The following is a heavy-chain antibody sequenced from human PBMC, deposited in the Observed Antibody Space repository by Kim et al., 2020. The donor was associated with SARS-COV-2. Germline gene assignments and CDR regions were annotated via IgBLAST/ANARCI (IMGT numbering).Heavy chain of an antibody. V-gene: IGHV3-48*02. CDR1: GFTFSSYS. J-gene: IGHJ6*02. Sequence: GGSLRLSCAASGFTFSSYSMNWVRQAPGKGLEWVSYISSSSSTIYYADSVKGRFTISRDNAKNSLYLQMNSLRDEDTAVYYCARERSRNYGIPFQDYGMDVWGQGTTVTVSS. D-gene: IGHD1-7*01. CDR2: ISSSSSTI. CDR3: ARERSRNYGIPFQDYGMDV.